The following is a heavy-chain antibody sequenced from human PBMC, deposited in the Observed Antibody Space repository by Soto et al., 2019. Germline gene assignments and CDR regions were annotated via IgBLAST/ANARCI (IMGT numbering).Heavy chain of an antibody. D-gene: IGHD2-21*02. V-gene: IGHV4-31*03. J-gene: IGHJ4*02. CDR1: GGSISSGGYY. Sequence: SETLSLTCTVSGGSISSGGYYWSWIRQHPGKGLEWIGYIYYTGSTYYNPSLKSRVTISVDTSKTQFSLKLSSVTAADTAVYYCARVGGGNSGVLDYWGQGTLVTVSS. CDR3: ARVGGGNSGVLDY. CDR2: IYYTGST.